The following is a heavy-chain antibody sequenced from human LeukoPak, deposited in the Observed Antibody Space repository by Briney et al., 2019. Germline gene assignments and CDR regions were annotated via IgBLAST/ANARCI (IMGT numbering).Heavy chain of an antibody. Sequence: PSETLSLTCTVSGGSISSYYWSWIRQPPGKGLEWIGYIYYSGSTNYNPSLKSRVTISVDTSKNQFSLKLSSVTAADTAVYYCARQYLTLNGWYRAFDIWGQGTMVTVSS. CDR3: ARQYLTLNGWYRAFDI. CDR1: GGSISSYY. D-gene: IGHD6-19*01. CDR2: IYYSGST. V-gene: IGHV4-59*01. J-gene: IGHJ3*02.